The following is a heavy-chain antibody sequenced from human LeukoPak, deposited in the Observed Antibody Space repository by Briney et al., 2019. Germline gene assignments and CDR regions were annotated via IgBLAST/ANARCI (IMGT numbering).Heavy chain of an antibody. Sequence: GGSLRLSCAASGFTFSNAWMSWVRQAPGKGLEWVGRIKSKTDGGTTDYAAPVKGRFTISRDDSKNTLYLQMNSLKTEDTAVYYCTTAPYYYDSSGYKDWGQGTLVTVSS. CDR1: GFTFSNAW. D-gene: IGHD3-22*01. CDR3: TTAPYYYDSSGYKD. CDR2: IKSKTDGGTT. J-gene: IGHJ4*02. V-gene: IGHV3-15*01.